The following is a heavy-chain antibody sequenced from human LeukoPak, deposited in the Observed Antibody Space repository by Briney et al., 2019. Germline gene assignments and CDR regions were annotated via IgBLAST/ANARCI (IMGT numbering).Heavy chain of an antibody. CDR3: ARVALRAPLAY. Sequence: GGSLRLSCAASGFTFSSYSMNWVRQAPGKGLEWVSSISSSSSYIYYADSVKGRFTISRDNAKNSLYLRMNSLRAEDTAVYYCARVALRAPLAYWGQGTLVTVSS. CDR2: ISSSSSYI. D-gene: IGHD5-12*01. CDR1: GFTFSSYS. V-gene: IGHV3-21*01. J-gene: IGHJ4*02.